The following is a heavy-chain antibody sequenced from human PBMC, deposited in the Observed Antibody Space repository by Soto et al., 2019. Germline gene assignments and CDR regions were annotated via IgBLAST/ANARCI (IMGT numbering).Heavy chain of an antibody. D-gene: IGHD6-6*01. Sequence: EVQLVESGGGLVQPGGSLRLSCAASGFTFTNYWMTWARQAPGKGLEWVVNIDQDGSVKYYVDSVKGRFTVSRDNAKNSVSLQMNSLRAEDTAVYYCARIGYSSSSFDYWGQGTLVTVSS. CDR2: IDQDGSVK. V-gene: IGHV3-7*03. CDR3: ARIGYSSSSFDY. J-gene: IGHJ4*02. CDR1: GFTFTNYW.